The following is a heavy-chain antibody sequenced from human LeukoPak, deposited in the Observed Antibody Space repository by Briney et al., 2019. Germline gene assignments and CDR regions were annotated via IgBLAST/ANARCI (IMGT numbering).Heavy chain of an antibody. J-gene: IGHJ3*02. V-gene: IGHV3-23*01. CDR3: AKVVMVRGVNDAFDI. CDR2: ISGSGGST. D-gene: IGHD3-10*01. Sequence: GGSLRLPCAASGFTFSSYAMSWVRQAPGKGLEWVSAISGSGGSTYYADSVKGRFTISRDNSKNTLYLQMNSLRAEDTAVYYCAKVVMVRGVNDAFDIWGQGTMVTVSS. CDR1: GFTFSSYA.